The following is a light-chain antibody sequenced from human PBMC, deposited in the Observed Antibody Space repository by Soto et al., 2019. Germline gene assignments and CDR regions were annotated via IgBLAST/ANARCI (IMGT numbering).Light chain of an antibody. CDR2: DAS. Sequence: QMTQSQSSPSASVGGTLTTTCQASQFISSFLNWYQQKPGKAPKLLIYDASTLQSGVPSRFSGVGSGTDFSLFISNLQPEDFATYYCQQTYSSRTWTFGQGTKVDIK. J-gene: IGKJ1*01. CDR3: QQTYSSRTWT. CDR1: QFISSF. V-gene: IGKV1-39*01.